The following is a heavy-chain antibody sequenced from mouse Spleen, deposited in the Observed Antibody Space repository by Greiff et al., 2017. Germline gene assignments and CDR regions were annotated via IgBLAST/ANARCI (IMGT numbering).Heavy chain of an antibody. V-gene: IGHV1-50*01. CDR3: ARVGLYRYDGEYYFDY. CDR2: IDPSDSYT. CDR1: GYTFTSYW. J-gene: IGHJ2*01. Sequence: QVQLQQPGAELVKPGASVKLSCKASGYTFTSYWMQWVKQRPGQGLEWIGEIDPSDSYTNYNQKFKGKATLTVDTSSSTAYMQLSSLTSEDSAVYYCARVGLYRYDGEYYFDYWGQGTTLTVSS. D-gene: IGHD2-14*01.